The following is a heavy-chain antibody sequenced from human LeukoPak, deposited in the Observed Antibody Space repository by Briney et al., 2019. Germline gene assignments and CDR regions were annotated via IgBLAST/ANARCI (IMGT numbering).Heavy chain of an antibody. CDR1: GFTFSDYY. D-gene: IGHD3-10*01. V-gene: IGHV3-11*01. CDR2: ISSSGSTI. Sequence: PGGSLRLSCAVSGFTFSDYYMSWIRQAPGKGLEWVSYISSSGSTIYYADSVKGRFTISRDNAKNSLYLQMNSLRAEDTAVYYCARDRRVRGEISRGGRENWFDPWGQGTLVTVSS. J-gene: IGHJ5*02. CDR3: ARDRRVRGEISRGGRENWFDP.